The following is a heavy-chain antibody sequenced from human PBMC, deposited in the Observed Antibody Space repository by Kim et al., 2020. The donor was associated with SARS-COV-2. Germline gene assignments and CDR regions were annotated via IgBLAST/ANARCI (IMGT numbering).Heavy chain of an antibody. Sequence: GQGLFTISRDNSKNTLYLQMNSLRAEDKAVYYCAREGADYGDSLSWFAPWGQGTLVTVSS. D-gene: IGHD4-17*01. CDR3: AREGADYGDSLSWFAP. V-gene: IGHV3-30*07. J-gene: IGHJ5*02.